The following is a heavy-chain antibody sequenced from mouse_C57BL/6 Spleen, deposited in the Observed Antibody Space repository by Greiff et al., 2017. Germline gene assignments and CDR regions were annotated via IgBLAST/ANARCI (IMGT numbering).Heavy chain of an antibody. CDR3: AKVRGNYEGAMDY. V-gene: IGHV2-5*01. CDR2: IWRGGST. D-gene: IGHD2-1*01. CDR1: GFSLTSYG. J-gene: IGHJ4*01. Sequence: VQLQQSGPGLVQPSQSLSITCTVSGFSLTSYGVHWVRQSPGKGLEWLGVIWRGGSTDYNAAFMSRLSITKDNSKSQVFFKMNSLQADDTAIYYCAKVRGNYEGAMDYWGQGTSVTVSS.